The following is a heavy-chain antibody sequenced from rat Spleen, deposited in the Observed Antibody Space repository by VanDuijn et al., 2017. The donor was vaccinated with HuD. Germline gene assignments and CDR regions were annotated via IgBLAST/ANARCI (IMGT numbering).Heavy chain of an antibody. D-gene: IGHD1-6*01. CDR3: ARALRISDVMDA. Sequence: QVQLKESGPGLVQPSQTLSLTCTVSGFSLTSYNVHWVRQPTGKGLEWMGVIWTGGSTDYNSALKSRLSISRDTSKSQVFLKMSSLKTEDTATYYCARALRISDVMDAWGQGASVTVSS. J-gene: IGHJ4*01. CDR2: IWTGGST. CDR1: GFSLTSYN. V-gene: IGHV2-30*01.